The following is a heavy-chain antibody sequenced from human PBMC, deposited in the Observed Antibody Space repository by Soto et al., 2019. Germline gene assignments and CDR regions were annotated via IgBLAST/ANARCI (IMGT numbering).Heavy chain of an antibody. V-gene: IGHV1-69*01. CDR2: IIPIFGTA. CDR3: ARENRYYDSSGYYMVDP. J-gene: IGHJ5*02. CDR1: GGTFSSYA. Sequence: QVQLVQSGAEVKKPGSSVKVSCKASGGTFSSYAISWVRQAPGQGLEWMGGIIPIFGTANYAQKFQGRVTITADESTSTAYMELSSLRSEDTAVYYCARENRYYDSSGYYMVDPWGQGTLVTVSS. D-gene: IGHD3-22*01.